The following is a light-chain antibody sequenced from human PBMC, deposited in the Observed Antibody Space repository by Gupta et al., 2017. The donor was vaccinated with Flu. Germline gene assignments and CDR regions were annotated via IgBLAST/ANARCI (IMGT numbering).Light chain of an antibody. J-gene: IGLJ2*01. V-gene: IGLV1-36*01. CDR2: FDD. CDR3: EAWDDSLNGPV. CDR1: SSNIGNNG. Sequence: QSVLTQPPSVSEAPRQRVTISCSGSSSNIGNNGVNWYQQLPGKAPKLLIYFDDLLSSGVSDRFSGSKSGTSASLAISGLQSEDEADYYCEAWDDSLNGPVFGGGTKLTVL.